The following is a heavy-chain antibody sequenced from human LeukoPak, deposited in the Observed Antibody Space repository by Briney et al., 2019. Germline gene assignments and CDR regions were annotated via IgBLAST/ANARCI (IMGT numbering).Heavy chain of an antibody. V-gene: IGHV3-23*01. CDR3: AAAAGLDY. CDR1: GFTFSNYA. J-gene: IGHJ4*02. D-gene: IGHD6-13*01. Sequence: PGGSLRLSCAASGFTFSNYAMNWVRQAPGKGLEWVSSISESGEDPSYADSVKGRFIISRDNSKNTLYLQMNSLRAEDTAVYYCAAAAGLDYWGQGTLVTVSS. CDR2: ISESGEDP.